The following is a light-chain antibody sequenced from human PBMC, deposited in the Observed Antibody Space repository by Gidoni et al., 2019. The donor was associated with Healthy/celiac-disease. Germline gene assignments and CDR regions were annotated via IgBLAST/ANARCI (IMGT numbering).Light chain of an antibody. Sequence: QSVLTQPPSVSGAPGPRVTISCTGRSSNIGAGYDVHWYQQLPGTAPKLLIYGNSTRPSGVPDRFSGSKSGTSASLAITGLQAEDEADYYCQSYDSSLSGPVFGGGTKLTVL. J-gene: IGLJ2*01. CDR1: SSNIGAGYD. CDR2: GNS. CDR3: QSYDSSLSGPV. V-gene: IGLV1-40*01.